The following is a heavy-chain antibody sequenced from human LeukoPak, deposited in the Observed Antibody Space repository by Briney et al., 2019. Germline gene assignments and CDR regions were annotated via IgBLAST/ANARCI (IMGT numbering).Heavy chain of an antibody. CDR3: ARGSSSNLYNWFVP. V-gene: IGHV3-7*01. J-gene: IGHJ5*02. D-gene: IGHD6-6*01. CDR2: IKQDGSEK. Sequence: GGSLRLSCAASGFTFSSYWMSWARQAPGKGLEWVANIKQDGSEKYYVDPVKGRFTISRDNAKNSLYLQMNSLRAEDTAVYYCARGSSSNLYNWFVPWGEGTLVAVSS. CDR1: GFTFSSYW.